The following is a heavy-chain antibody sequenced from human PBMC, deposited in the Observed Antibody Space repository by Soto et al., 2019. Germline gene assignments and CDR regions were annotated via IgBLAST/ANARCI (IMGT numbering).Heavy chain of an antibody. CDR3: ARHRGYYDILTGYYKELNFDY. Sequence: TLSLTFTVSGGSISSSSYYLGWIRQPPGKGLEWIGSIYYSVTTYYNPSLNSRVTISVDTSKNQFSLKLGSVTAADTAVYYCARHRGYYDILTGYYKELNFDYWGQGTMVT. CDR1: GGSISSSSYY. V-gene: IGHV4-39*01. CDR2: IYYSVTT. D-gene: IGHD3-9*01. J-gene: IGHJ4*02.